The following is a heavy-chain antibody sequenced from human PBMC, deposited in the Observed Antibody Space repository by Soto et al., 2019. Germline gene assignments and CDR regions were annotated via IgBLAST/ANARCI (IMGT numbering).Heavy chain of an antibody. CDR3: ARRRFSGTYYFDY. Sequence: QVQLMQSGAEVKKPGSSVKVSSKASGGTFTSYAISWVRQAPGQGLEWMGGITPIFGTANYAQKFQGRVTITADGSTSTAYMELSSLRSEDTAVYYCARRRFSGTYYFDYWGQGTLVTVSS. D-gene: IGHD1-26*01. CDR2: ITPIFGTA. CDR1: GGTFTSYA. J-gene: IGHJ4*02. V-gene: IGHV1-69*01.